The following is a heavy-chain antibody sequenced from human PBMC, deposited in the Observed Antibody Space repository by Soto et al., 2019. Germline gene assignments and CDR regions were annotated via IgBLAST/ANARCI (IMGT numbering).Heavy chain of an antibody. D-gene: IGHD3-22*01. CDR2: IWYDGSNK. Sequence: GGSLRLSCAASGFTFSSYGMHWVRQAPGKGLEWVAVIWYDGSNKYYADSVKGRFTISRDNSKNTLYLQMNSLRAEDTAVYYCARERCITMIVVVKDYYGMDVWGQGTTVTVSS. J-gene: IGHJ6*02. CDR3: ARERCITMIVVVKDYYGMDV. V-gene: IGHV3-33*01. CDR1: GFTFSSYG.